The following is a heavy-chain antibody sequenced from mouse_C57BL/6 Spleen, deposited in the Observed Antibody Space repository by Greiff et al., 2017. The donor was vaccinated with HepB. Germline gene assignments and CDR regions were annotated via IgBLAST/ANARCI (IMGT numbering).Heavy chain of an antibody. CDR1: GYSITSGYY. CDR2: ISYDGSN. D-gene: IGHD2-4*01. Sequence: VQLQQSGPGLVKPSQSLSLTCSVTGYSITSGYYWNWIRQFPGNKLEWMGYISYDGSNNYNPSLKNRISITRDTSKNQFFLKLNSVTTEDTATYYCARIYYDYSFAYWGQGTLVTVSA. V-gene: IGHV3-6*01. J-gene: IGHJ3*01. CDR3: ARIYYDYSFAY.